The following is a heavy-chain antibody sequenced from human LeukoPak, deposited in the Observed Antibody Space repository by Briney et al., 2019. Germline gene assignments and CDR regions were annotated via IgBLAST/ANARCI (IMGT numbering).Heavy chain of an antibody. CDR3: AKGGVRFGVVTENWFDP. Sequence: GGSLRLSCAASGFTFSSYAMSWVRQAPGKGLEWVSAISGSGGSTYYADPVKGRFTISRDNSKNTLYLQMNSLRAEDTAVYYCAKGGVRFGVVTENWFDPWGQGTLVTVSS. CDR1: GFTFSSYA. D-gene: IGHD3-3*01. CDR2: ISGSGGST. V-gene: IGHV3-23*01. J-gene: IGHJ5*02.